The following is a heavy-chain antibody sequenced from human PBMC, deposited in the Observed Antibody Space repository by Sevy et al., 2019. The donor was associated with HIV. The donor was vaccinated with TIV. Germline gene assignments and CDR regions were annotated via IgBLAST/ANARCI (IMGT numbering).Heavy chain of an antibody. CDR1: GFTFSSYW. CDR3: ARDPIAAAGTHFDY. V-gene: IGHV3-74*01. D-gene: IGHD6-13*01. J-gene: IGHJ4*02. Sequence: GGSLRLSCAASGFTFSSYWMHWVRQAPGKGLVWVSRINSDGSSTSYADSVKGRFTISRDNAKNTLYLQMNSLRAEDTAVYYWARDPIAAAGTHFDYWGQGTLVTVSS. CDR2: INSDGSST.